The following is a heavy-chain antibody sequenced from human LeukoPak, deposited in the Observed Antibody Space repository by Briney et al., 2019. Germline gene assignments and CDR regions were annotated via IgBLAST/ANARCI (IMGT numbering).Heavy chain of an antibody. CDR3: ARGRRDSSSWHRLYYYYGMDV. J-gene: IGHJ6*02. CDR1: GGSFSGYY. CDR2: INHSGST. D-gene: IGHD6-13*01. Sequence: PSETLSLTCAVYGGSFSGYYWSWIRQPPGKGLEWIGEINHSGSTNYNPSLKSRVTISVDTSKNQFSLKLSSVTAADTAVYYCARGRRDSSSWHRLYYYYGMDVWGQGTTVTVSS. V-gene: IGHV4-34*01.